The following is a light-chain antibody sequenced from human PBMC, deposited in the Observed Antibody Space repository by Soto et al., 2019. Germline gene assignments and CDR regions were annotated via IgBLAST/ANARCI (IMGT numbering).Light chain of an antibody. CDR3: QQYGSSGT. Sequence: EIGLTQSPGILSLSPGERASLSCGASQSISSSFLAWYQQKPGQAPRLLLYGASSSAAGTADRFSSRGSGKDFTLTISRLEPEDFAVYYCQQYGSSGTFGQGTKVDIK. CDR2: GAS. CDR1: QSISSSF. V-gene: IGKV3-20*01. J-gene: IGKJ1*01.